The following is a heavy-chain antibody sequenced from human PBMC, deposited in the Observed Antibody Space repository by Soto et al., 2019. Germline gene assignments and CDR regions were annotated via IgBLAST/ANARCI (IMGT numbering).Heavy chain of an antibody. J-gene: IGHJ5*02. CDR2: IYDSGST. CDR1: YDSIRTYY. CDR3: AGVGRSLWAGFDP. D-gene: IGHD3-10*01. Sequence: QVQLQESGPGLVKPSGTLSLTCTVSYDSIRTYYWSWIRQPPGKGLEWIGYIYDSGSTNYNPALTSRVAISVDTSKNQFSLELNSVTAAGTAVYYCAGVGRSLWAGFDPWGQGTLVTVSS. V-gene: IGHV4-59*01.